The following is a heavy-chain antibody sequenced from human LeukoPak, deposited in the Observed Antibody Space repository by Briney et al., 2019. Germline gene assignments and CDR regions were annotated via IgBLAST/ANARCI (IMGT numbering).Heavy chain of an antibody. CDR3: ARGGQLPGFDY. D-gene: IGHD2-2*01. J-gene: IGHJ4*02. Sequence: GGSLTLSCAASGFAVTSDYINWVRQAPGKGLEWVSVIYNDGSTHYADSVTGRFTISRDNSKNTVHLQMKSLRGDDTAVYYCARGGQLPGFDYWGQGTLVTVSS. CDR2: IYNDGST. CDR1: GFAVTSDY. V-gene: IGHV3-53*01.